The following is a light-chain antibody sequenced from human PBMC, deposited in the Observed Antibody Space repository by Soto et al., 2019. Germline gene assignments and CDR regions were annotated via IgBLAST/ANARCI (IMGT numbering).Light chain of an antibody. V-gene: IGKV1-5*01. CDR2: DAS. J-gene: IGKJ1*01. CDR1: QSISSW. Sequence: DIPMTQSPSTLSASVGDRVTITCRASQSISSWLAWYQQKPGKAPKLLIYDASSLESGVPSRFSGSGSGTEFTLTISSLQPDDFATYYCQHYNSYPWTFGQGTKVESK. CDR3: QHYNSYPWT.